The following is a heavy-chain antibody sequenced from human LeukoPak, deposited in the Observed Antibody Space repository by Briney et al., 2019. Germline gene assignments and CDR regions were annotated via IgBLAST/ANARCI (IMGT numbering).Heavy chain of an antibody. V-gene: IGHV3-66*01. CDR1: RFTRSRIY. J-gene: IGHJ4*02. CDR2: IYSGGT. CDR3: AGGRKFFDY. D-gene: IGHD3-16*01. Sequence: GGSLRLSCALSRFTRSRIYTKWVRQATGRGVEWVSLIYSGGTYYADSVKGRFTISRDNSKNKVYLQMNSLSAEETAVYYCAGGRKFFDYWGQGALVTVSS.